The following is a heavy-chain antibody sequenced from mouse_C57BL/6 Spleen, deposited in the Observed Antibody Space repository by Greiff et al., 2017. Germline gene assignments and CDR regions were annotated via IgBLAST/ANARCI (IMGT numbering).Heavy chain of an antibody. CDR1: GYTFTSYW. Sequence: KESCKASGYTFTSYWMHWVKQRPIQGLEWIGNIDPSDSETHYNQKFKDKATLTVDKSSSTAYMQLSSLTSEDSAVYYCANYYGSGGYFGVWGTGTTVTVSS. D-gene: IGHD1-1*01. CDR3: ANYYGSGGYFGV. CDR2: IDPSDSET. V-gene: IGHV1-52*01. J-gene: IGHJ1*03.